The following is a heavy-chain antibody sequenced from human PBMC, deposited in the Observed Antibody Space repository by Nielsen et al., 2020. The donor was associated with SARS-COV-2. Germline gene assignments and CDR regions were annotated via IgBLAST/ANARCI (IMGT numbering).Heavy chain of an antibody. J-gene: IGHJ6*02. CDR1: GYSFTSYW. CDR2: IDPSDSYT. D-gene: IGHD5-18*01. V-gene: IGHV5-10-1*01. Sequence: GESLKISCKGFGYSFTSYWISWVRQMPGKGLEWMGRIDPSDSYTNYSPSFQGHVTISADKSISTAYLQWSSLKASDTAMYYCARLTRGYSYGSRYYYYGMDVWGQGTTVTVSS. CDR3: ARLTRGYSYGSRYYYYGMDV.